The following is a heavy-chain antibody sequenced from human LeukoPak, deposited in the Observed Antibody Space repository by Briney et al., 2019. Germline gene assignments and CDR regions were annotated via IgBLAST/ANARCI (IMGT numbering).Heavy chain of an antibody. CDR2: ISGSGGST. D-gene: IGHD2-15*01. CDR3: AKDAGYIAVVVDATGGFDY. V-gene: IGHV3-23*01. Sequence: PGGSLRLSCSASGFTFSSYAMSWVRQAPGKGLEWVSAISGSGGSTYYADSVKGRFTISRDNSKNTLYLQMNSLRAEDTAVYYCAKDAGYIAVVVDATGGFDYWGQGTLVTVSS. J-gene: IGHJ4*02. CDR1: GFTFSSYA.